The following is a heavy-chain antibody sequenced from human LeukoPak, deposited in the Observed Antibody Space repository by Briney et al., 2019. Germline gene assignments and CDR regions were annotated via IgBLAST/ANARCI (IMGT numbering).Heavy chain of an antibody. CDR2: MYYTGTT. D-gene: IGHD5-12*01. CDR1: GGSIRCLGYS. CDR3: ARSVSAYAGRGWFDP. J-gene: IGHJ5*02. V-gene: IGHV4-39*07. Sequence: SETLSLTCSVSGGSIRCLGYSWRWIRQPPGKGLEWIASMYYTGTTYYNPSLKSRVTMSVDTPENQFSLNLTSVTAADTAVLYCARSVSAYAGRGWFDPWGQGTLVTVSS.